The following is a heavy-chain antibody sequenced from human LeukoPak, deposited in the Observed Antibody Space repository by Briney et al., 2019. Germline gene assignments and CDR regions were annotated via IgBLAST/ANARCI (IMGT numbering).Heavy chain of an antibody. J-gene: IGHJ5*02. CDR1: GSSLTARGAC. Sequence: SGPALVKPTQTLTLTCTVSGSSLTARGACVTWIRQPPGHALEWLARIDWDDDNYYSDPLRTRLAISRDTSKNQAVLTLANMDPVDTATYYCAQTSYTGTYYRWFDPWGQGTLVTVSS. V-gene: IGHV2-70*11. CDR3: AQTSYTGTYYRWFDP. D-gene: IGHD1-26*01. CDR2: IDWDDDN.